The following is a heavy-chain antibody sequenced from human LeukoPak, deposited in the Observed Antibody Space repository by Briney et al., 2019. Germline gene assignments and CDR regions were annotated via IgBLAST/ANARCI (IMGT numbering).Heavy chain of an antibody. Sequence: AGSLRLSCAASGFTFSSYWMSWVRQAPGKGLEWVANIKQDGSEKYYVDSVKGRFTISRDNAKNSLYLQMNSLRAEDTAVYYCARDSAQTDSYYYYYYMDVWGKGNTVTVSS. D-gene: IGHD1-14*01. CDR2: IKQDGSEK. V-gene: IGHV3-7*01. J-gene: IGHJ6*03. CDR1: GFTFSSYW. CDR3: ARDSAQTDSYYYYYYMDV.